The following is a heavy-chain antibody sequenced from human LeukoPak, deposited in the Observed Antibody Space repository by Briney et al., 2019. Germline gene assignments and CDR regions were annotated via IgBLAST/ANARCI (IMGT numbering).Heavy chain of an antibody. D-gene: IGHD3-9*01. V-gene: IGHV3-9*01. CDR2: ISWNSGSI. Sequence: GGSLRLSCAASGFTFDDYAMHWVRQAPGKGLEWVSGISWNSGSIGYADSVKGRFIFSRDNAKNSLYLQMNSLRAEDTALYYCAKGYGLTGYYKANWYFDLWGRGTLVTVSS. J-gene: IGHJ2*01. CDR3: AKGYGLTGYYKANWYFDL. CDR1: GFTFDDYA.